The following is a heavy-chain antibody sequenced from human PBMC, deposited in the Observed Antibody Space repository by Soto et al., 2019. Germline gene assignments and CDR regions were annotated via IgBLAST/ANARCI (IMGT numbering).Heavy chain of an antibody. CDR2: MNTNSDDT. Sequence: EASVKVSCKTSGYTFTSYDINWARQAPGQGLEWVGWMNTNSDDTRSAQKFRGRLTLTRDKSMRAVYMKLSNLRPDDSAVYYCAREWSAAGHFYGMDVWGQGTTVTVSS. CDR1: GYTFTSYD. D-gene: IGHD6-13*01. J-gene: IGHJ6*02. V-gene: IGHV1-8*01. CDR3: AREWSAAGHFYGMDV.